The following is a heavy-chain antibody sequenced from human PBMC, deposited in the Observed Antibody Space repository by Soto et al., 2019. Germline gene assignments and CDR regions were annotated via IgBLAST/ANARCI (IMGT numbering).Heavy chain of an antibody. CDR2: INHSGST. V-gene: IGHV4-34*01. D-gene: IGHD6-6*01. CDR1: GGSFSGYY. J-gene: IGHJ4*02. Sequence: SETLSLTCAVYGGSFSGYYWSWIRQPPGKGLEWIGEINHSGSTNYNPSLKSRVTISVDTSKNHFSLKLSSVTAADTAVYYCARGGAYSSSSNYYFDYWGQGTLVTVSS. CDR3: ARGGAYSSSSNYYFDY.